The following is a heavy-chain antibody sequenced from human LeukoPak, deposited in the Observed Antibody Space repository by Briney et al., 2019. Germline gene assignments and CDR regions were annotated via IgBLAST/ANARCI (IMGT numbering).Heavy chain of an antibody. D-gene: IGHD2-15*01. V-gene: IGHV3-9*01. CDR2: ISWNGGIM. CDR1: GFSFNDHA. J-gene: IGHJ5*02. CDR3: VKDMYLGVEAATFDI. Sequence: GRSLRLSCVASGFSFNDHAMHWVRQAPGKGLEWVSGISWNGGIMDYADSLKGRFTISRDNAKNSLYLQMNSLRAEDTAFYYCVKDMYLGVEAATFDIWGQGILVTVST.